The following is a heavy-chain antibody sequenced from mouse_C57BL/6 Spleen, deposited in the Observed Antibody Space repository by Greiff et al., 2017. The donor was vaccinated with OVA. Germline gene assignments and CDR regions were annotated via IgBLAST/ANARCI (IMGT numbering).Heavy chain of an antibody. CDR2: IWRGGST. J-gene: IGHJ1*03. CDR1: GFSLTSYG. V-gene: IGHV2-5*01. CDR3: AKKAPSRGYFDV. Sequence: VKLMESGPGLVQPSQSLSITCTVSGFSLTSYGVHWVRQSPGKGLEWLGVIWRGGSTDYNAAFMSRLSITKDNSKSQVFFKMNSLQADDTAIYYCAKKAPSRGYFDVWGTGTTVTVSS. D-gene: IGHD2-10*02.